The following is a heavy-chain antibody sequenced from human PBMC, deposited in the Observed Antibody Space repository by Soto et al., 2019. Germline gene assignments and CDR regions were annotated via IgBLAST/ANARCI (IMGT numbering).Heavy chain of an antibody. Sequence: QVQVVESGGGVVQPGRSLRLSCVASGFTFSNYGMHWLRQAPGKGLEWVAVVSYAGTTNYYADSVKSRFTISRDNSKNTLHLQMTSLRAEDTAVYYCAKSHTYNYDDDVFYYDGLDQWGQGTMVTVAS. V-gene: IGHV3-30*18. CDR2: VSYAGTTN. D-gene: IGHD3-22*01. CDR3: AKSHTYNYDDDVFYYDGLDQ. CDR1: GFTFSNYG. J-gene: IGHJ4*02.